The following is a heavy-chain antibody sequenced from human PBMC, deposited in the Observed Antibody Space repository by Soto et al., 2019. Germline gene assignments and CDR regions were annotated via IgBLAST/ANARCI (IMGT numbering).Heavy chain of an antibody. CDR3: ARKGPPRDAFDI. CDR1: GFTFSSYA. CDR2: VLGGGGST. J-gene: IGHJ3*02. Sequence: GGSLRLSCAASGFTFSSYAMSWVRQTPGKGLQWVSGVLGGGGSTFYADSVKGRFTISRDNSKNTLYVQMNSLRAEDTAIYYCARKGPPRDAFDIWGQGTMVTVSS. V-gene: IGHV3-23*01.